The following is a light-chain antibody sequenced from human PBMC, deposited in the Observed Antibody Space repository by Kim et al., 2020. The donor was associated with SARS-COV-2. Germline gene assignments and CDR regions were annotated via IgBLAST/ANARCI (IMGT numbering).Light chain of an antibody. Sequence: QSVLTQPPSVSGAPGQRVTISCTGSSSNIGAGFDIPWYQQLPGTAPKLLIYGNNNRPSGVPDRFSGSKSGTSVSLAITGLQAEDEADYYCQSYDSSLSGSGVFGGGTQLTVL. CDR2: GNN. CDR1: SSNIGAGFD. J-gene: IGLJ3*02. CDR3: QSYDSSLSGSGV. V-gene: IGLV1-40*01.